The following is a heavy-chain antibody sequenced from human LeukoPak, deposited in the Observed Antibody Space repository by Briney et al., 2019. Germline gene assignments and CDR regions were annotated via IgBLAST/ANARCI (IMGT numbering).Heavy chain of an antibody. Sequence: PGRSLRLSCAASGFTFSNFGMHWVRQAPAKGLEWVALIWYDGSNKYYADSVKGRFTISRDNSKNTLFLQMNSLRAEDTAVYYCARAVGPFDYWGQGTLVTVSS. V-gene: IGHV3-33*01. D-gene: IGHD6-19*01. CDR2: IWYDGSNK. CDR1: GFTFSNFG. J-gene: IGHJ4*02. CDR3: ARAVGPFDY.